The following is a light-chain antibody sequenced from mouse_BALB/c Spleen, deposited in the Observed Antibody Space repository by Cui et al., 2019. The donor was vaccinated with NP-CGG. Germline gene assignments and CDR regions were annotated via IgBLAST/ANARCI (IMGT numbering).Light chain of an antibody. Sequence: QAVVTQASALTTSPGETVTLTCRSSIGTVTNNTYANWDQEKPVHVFTGLIGGTKNRAPGVPARFSGSLIGDKAALTITGAQTEDEEIYFCALWYSNHWVFGGGTKLTVL. CDR3: ALWYSNHWV. V-gene: IGLV1*01. J-gene: IGLJ1*01. CDR1: IGTVTNNTY. CDR2: GTK.